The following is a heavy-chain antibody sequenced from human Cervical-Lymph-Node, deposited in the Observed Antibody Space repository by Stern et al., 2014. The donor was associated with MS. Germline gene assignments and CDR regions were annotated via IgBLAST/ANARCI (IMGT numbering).Heavy chain of an antibody. D-gene: IGHD3-9*01. J-gene: IGHJ4*02. V-gene: IGHV4-39*01. CDR3: ARIPRYLYDILTGVYDY. CDR2: IYYSGST. Sequence: QLQLQESGPGLVKPSETLSLTCTVSGSSISTSSYLWAWIRQPPGRGLEWIGTIYYSGSTYYNPSLKSRGTISVDLSKNQFSLNRDSVTAADTAVYYCARIPRYLYDILTGVYDYWGQGTLVTVSS. CDR1: GSSISTSSYL.